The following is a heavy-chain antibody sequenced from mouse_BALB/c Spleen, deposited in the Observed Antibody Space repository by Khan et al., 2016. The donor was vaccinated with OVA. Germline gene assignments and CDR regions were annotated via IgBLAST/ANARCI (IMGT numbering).Heavy chain of an antibody. Sequence: QIQLVQSGHELKKPGETVKISCKASGYTFTNYGMNWVKQAPGKGLKWMGWINTYTGEPTYANDFKGRFAFSLETSASTAYLQINNLKNEDTAKYFCARMKPYWYFDLWGAGTTVTVSS. V-gene: IGHV9-3-1*01. CDR1: GYTFTNYG. CDR2: INTYTGEP. J-gene: IGHJ1*01. CDR3: ARMKPYWYFDL.